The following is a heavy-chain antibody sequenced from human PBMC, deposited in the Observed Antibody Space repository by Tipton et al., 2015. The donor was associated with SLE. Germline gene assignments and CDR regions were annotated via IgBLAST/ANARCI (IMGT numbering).Heavy chain of an antibody. CDR1: GGSFSGYY. J-gene: IGHJ2*01. CDR2: INHSGST. D-gene: IGHD6-19*01. Sequence: TLSLTCAVYGGSFSGYYWSWIRQPPGKGLEWIGDINHSGSTDYNPSLKSRVTISVDTSKNQFSLKLSSVTAADTAVYYCATRPIAVAGTWYFDLWGRGTLVTVSS. V-gene: IGHV4-34*01. CDR3: ATRPIAVAGTWYFDL.